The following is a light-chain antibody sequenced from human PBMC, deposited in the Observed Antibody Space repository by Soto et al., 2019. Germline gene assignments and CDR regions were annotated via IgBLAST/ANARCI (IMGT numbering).Light chain of an antibody. CDR1: QDISSD. V-gene: IGKV1-6*01. J-gene: IGKJ4*01. CDR3: LQDNTYPLT. CDR2: ASS. Sequence: AIEMTQFPSSLSASVGDRVTITCRASQDISSDLGWYQQRPGKAPKLLIYASSSLQSGVPSRFSGSGSGTDFTLTISSLQPEDFATYYCLQDNTYPLTFGGGTKVEIK.